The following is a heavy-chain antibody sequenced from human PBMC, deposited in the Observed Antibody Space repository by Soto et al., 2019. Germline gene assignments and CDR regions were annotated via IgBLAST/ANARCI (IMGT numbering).Heavy chain of an antibody. CDR3: ARESGVATATLDYYYFDMDV. J-gene: IGHJ6*03. V-gene: IGHV1-2*02. CDR2: INPNGGAT. D-gene: IGHD5-12*01. Sequence: VQLAQSGAEVKKPGASVKVSCKTSGDSFNDYYIHWVRQAPGQGLEWMGWINPNGGATKYAQKIQGRGTVHRDTSIRTVYREVSRLRADDTVVYYFARESGVATATLDYYYFDMDVWGNGATVTVSS. CDR1: GDSFNDYY.